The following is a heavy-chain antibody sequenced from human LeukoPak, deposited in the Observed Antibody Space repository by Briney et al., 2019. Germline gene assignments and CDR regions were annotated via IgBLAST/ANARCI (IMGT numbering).Heavy chain of an antibody. D-gene: IGHD5-24*01. V-gene: IGHV1-2*02. J-gene: IGHJ6*03. CDR2: INPNSGGT. Sequence: GASVKVSCKASGYTFIGYYMHWVRQAPGQGLEWMGWINPNSGGTNYAQKFQGRVTMTRDTSISTAYMELSRLRSDDTAVYYCARDSSGEMATIHYYYYYMDVWGKGTTVTVSS. CDR1: GYTFIGYY. CDR3: ARDSSGEMATIHYYYYYMDV.